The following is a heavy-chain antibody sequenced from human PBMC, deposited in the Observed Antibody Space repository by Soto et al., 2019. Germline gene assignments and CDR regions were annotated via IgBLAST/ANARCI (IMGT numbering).Heavy chain of an antibody. CDR3: ASSEVESGYDGYDYYGMDV. J-gene: IGHJ6*02. CDR1: GGSISSYY. Sequence: QVQLQESGPGLVKPSETLSLTCTVSGGSISSYYWSWIRQPPGKGLEWIGYIYYSGSTNYNPSLKSRVTISLDTSKNQFSLNLSSVTAEDTAVYYCASSEVESGYDGYDYYGMDVWGQGTTVTVSS. D-gene: IGHD5-12*01. CDR2: IYYSGST. V-gene: IGHV4-59*01.